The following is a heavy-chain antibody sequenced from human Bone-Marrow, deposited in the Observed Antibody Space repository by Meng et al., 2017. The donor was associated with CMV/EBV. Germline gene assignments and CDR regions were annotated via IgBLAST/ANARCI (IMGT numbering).Heavy chain of an antibody. V-gene: IGHV3-21*01. CDR1: GFSFSNYS. CDR3: ASYDFWSGYDY. Sequence: GGSLRPSCEAYGFSFSNYSTNWVRQAPGNGLEWVSSISSSSNYIYYADSVKGRFIISRDNAKNSLYLQMNRRRAEDTAVYYCASYDFWSGYDYWGQGTLVTASS. J-gene: IGHJ4*02. D-gene: IGHD3-3*01. CDR2: ISSSSNYI.